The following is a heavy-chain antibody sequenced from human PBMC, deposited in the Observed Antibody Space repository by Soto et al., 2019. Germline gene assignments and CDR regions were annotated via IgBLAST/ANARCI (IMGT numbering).Heavy chain of an antibody. CDR1: GFTFSSPA. V-gene: IGHV3-23*01. J-gene: IGHJ6*02. CDR2: INNNVANT. D-gene: IGHD3-3*01. Sequence: EVQLLESGGGLGQPGGSLRLSCAASGFTFSSPAMSWVRPAPGKGLEWVSGINNNVANTYYAESVKGRFTISRDNTKNTLYLQMNSLRAEDTAVYYCAKIPITIRLGMDVWGQGTTVTVSS. CDR3: AKIPITIRLGMDV.